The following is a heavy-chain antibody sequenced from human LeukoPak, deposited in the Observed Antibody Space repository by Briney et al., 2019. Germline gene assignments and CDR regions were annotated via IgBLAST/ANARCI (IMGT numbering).Heavy chain of an antibody. CDR2: IYPGDSDT. CDR1: GYIFTSYW. D-gene: IGHD2-8*01. Sequence: GESLKISCKVSGYIFTSYWFGWVRQMPGKGLEWMGIIYPGDSDTRYSPSFQGQVTISVDKSISTAYLQWSSLKASDTAMYYCTRKGYAFDYWGQGTLVTLSS. V-gene: IGHV5-51*01. CDR3: TRKGYAFDY. J-gene: IGHJ4*02.